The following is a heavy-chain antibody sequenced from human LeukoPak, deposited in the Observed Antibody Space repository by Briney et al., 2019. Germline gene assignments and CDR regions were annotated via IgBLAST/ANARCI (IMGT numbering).Heavy chain of an antibody. CDR3: ARGQAQQWLVSPWNYYYMDV. Sequence: PGGSLRLSCAASEFTFSTYSMNWVRQAPGKGLEWVSIISSSSSDIHYADSVKGRFTISRDNAKNSLYLQMNSLRAEDTAVYYCARGQAQQWLVSPWNYYYMDVWGKGTTVTISS. D-gene: IGHD6-19*01. CDR2: ISSSSSDI. V-gene: IGHV3-21*01. J-gene: IGHJ6*03. CDR1: EFTFSTYS.